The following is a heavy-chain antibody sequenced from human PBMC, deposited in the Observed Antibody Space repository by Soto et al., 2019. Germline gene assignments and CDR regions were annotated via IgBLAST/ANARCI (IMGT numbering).Heavy chain of an antibody. CDR1: GGSVSSGIYY. J-gene: IGHJ4*02. V-gene: IGHV4-61*01. CDR2: VHYSGNT. D-gene: IGHD1-1*01. Sequence: SETLSLTCCVSGGSVSSGIYYWNWIRQPPGKGLEWIGYVHYSGNTNYNPSLKSRVTISVDTSRNQFSLKVTSVTAADTAVYYCARDARYFGDYFDYWGQGTPVTVPQ. CDR3: ARDARYFGDYFDY.